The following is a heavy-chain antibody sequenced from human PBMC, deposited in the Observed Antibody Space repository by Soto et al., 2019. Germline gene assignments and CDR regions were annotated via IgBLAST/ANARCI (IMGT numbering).Heavy chain of an antibody. CDR2: IYWNDDK. Sequence: GPTLVNPTQTLTLTCTFSGFSLRTSGVGVGWIRQPPGKAPEWLALIYWNDDKRYSPSLKSRLTITKDTSKNQVVLTMTDMDPVDTGTYYCAQRLGSRGSFDYWGQGSLVTVSS. CDR1: GFSLRTSGVG. D-gene: IGHD6-25*01. V-gene: IGHV2-5*01. CDR3: AQRLGSRGSFDY. J-gene: IGHJ4*02.